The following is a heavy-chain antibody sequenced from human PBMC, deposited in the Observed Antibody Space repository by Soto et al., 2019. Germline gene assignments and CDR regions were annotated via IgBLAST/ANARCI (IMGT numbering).Heavy chain of an antibody. V-gene: IGHV3-23*01. CDR2: ISGSGGST. CDR3: AKGPVGFWSGYYTYFDY. J-gene: IGHJ4*02. Sequence: GGSLRLSCAASGFTFSSYAMSWVRQAPGKGLEWVSAISGSGGSTYYADSVKGRFTISRDNSKNTLYLQMNSLRAEDTAVYYCAKGPVGFWSGYYTYFDYWGQGTLVTVSS. D-gene: IGHD3-3*01. CDR1: GFTFSSYA.